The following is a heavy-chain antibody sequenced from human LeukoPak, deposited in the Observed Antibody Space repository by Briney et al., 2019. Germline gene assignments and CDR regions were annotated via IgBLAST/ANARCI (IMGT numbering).Heavy chain of an antibody. D-gene: IGHD3-22*01. CDR2: TYSGGST. V-gene: IGHV3-66*01. J-gene: IGHJ6*03. CDR1: GFTFSSYG. CDR3: ARGIEVGSGYMDV. Sequence: GGSLRLSCAASGFTFSSYGMSWVRQAPGKGLEWVSVTYSGGSTYYADSVKGRFTISRDNSKNTLYLQMNSLRAEDTAVYYCARGIEVGSGYMDVWGKGTTVTISS.